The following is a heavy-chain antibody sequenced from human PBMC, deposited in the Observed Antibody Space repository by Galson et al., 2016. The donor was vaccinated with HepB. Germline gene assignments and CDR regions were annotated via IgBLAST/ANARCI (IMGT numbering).Heavy chain of an antibody. Sequence: SVKVSCKASGYTFTDYYIHWVRQAPGQGLEWMGIINPSGGSTRSAQKFQGSITMTRDTSTSTVYMELSSLSSDDTAMYYCAREGRSISVIIVVTHFDSWGQGTLVTVSS. CDR2: INPSGGST. D-gene: IGHD3-22*01. V-gene: IGHV1-46*01. CDR1: GYTFTDYY. CDR3: AREGRSISVIIVVTHFDS. J-gene: IGHJ4*02.